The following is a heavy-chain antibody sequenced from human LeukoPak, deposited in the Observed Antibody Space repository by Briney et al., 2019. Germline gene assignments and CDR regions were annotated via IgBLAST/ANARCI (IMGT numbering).Heavy chain of an antibody. CDR3: AKDHLSYYGSGTDFDY. CDR1: GFTFSSYG. Sequence: PGGSLRLSCAASGFTFSSYGMHWVRQAPGKGLEWVAVISYDGSNKYYADSVKGRFTISRDNSKNTLYLQMNSLRAEDTAVYYCAKDHLSYYGSGTDFDYWGQGTLVTASS. V-gene: IGHV3-30*18. D-gene: IGHD3-10*01. J-gene: IGHJ4*02. CDR2: ISYDGSNK.